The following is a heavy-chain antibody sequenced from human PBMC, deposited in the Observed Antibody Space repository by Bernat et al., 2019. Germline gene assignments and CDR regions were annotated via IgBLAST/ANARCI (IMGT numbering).Heavy chain of an antibody. CDR2: ISYDGSNK. CDR3: ARAYWNAPIDY. V-gene: IGHV3-30-3*01. J-gene: IGHJ4*02. D-gene: IGHD1-1*01. CDR1: GFTFSSYA. Sequence: QVQLVESGGGVVQPGRSLRLSSAASGFTFSSYAMHWVRQAPGKGLEWVAVISYDGSNKYYADSVKGRFTISRDNSKNTLYLQMNSLRAEDTAVYYCARAYWNAPIDYWGQGTLVTVSS.